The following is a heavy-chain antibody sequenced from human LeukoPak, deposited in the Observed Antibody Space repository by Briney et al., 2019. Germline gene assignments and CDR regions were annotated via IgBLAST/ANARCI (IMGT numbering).Heavy chain of an antibody. CDR3: AKGVITFGGVLQSFDY. J-gene: IGHJ4*02. CDR1: GFSFSSYS. Sequence: PGGSLRLSCGASGFSFSSYSMNWVGQAPGKGLGWSSYISGNSGAIYYEDSVQGRFTISRDNAKNSLYLQMNSLRAEDTAVYYCAKGVITFGGVLQSFDYWGQGTLVTVSS. V-gene: IGHV3-48*01. D-gene: IGHD3-16*01. CDR2: ISGNSGAI.